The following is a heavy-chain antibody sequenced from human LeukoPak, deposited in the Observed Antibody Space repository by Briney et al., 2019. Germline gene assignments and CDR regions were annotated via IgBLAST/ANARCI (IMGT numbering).Heavy chain of an antibody. D-gene: IGHD2/OR15-2a*01. CDR2: IDHRGDT. CDR1: GGSFSRYY. V-gene: IGHV4-34*01. Sequence: PSETLSLTCAVYGGSFSRYYWSWIRQSPGKGLEWIAEIDHRGDTNYNPSVKSRVTISVDTSKNQFSLKVRSLSAADTAVYYCARGPRISETGYFDLWGHGTLVTVFS. J-gene: IGHJ4*03. CDR3: ARGPRISETGYFDL.